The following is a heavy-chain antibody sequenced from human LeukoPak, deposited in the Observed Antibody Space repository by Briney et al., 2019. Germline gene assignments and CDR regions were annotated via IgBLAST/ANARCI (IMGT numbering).Heavy chain of an antibody. V-gene: IGHV3-33*01. D-gene: IGHD2-21*02. CDR1: GFTFSNYG. Sequence: GRSLRLSCAASGFTFSNYGMHWVRQAPGKGLEWVALIWSGGRTQDYADSVKGRFTISRDNSKNTLYLQMNSLRAEDTAVYYCARERSSGGDPYYFDYWGQGTLVTVSS. CDR3: ARERSSGGDPYYFDY. J-gene: IGHJ4*02. CDR2: IWSGGRTQ.